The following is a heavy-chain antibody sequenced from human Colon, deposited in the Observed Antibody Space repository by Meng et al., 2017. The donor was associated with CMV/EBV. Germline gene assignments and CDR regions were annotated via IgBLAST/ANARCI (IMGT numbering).Heavy chain of an antibody. CDR1: GYIFTTYW. Sequence: SCKGSGYIFTTYWIGWVGQMPGKGLEWMGIIYAGDSDTRYSPSFEGQVPISVDKSISTAYLQWSSLKASDTAMYYCAREEPRGGYFDYWGQGTLVT. V-gene: IGHV5-51*01. D-gene: IGHD1-14*01. CDR2: IYAGDSDT. CDR3: AREEPRGGYFDY. J-gene: IGHJ4*02.